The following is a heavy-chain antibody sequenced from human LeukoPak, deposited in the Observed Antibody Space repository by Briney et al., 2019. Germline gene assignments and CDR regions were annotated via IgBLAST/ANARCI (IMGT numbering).Heavy chain of an antibody. Sequence: GGSLRLSCAASGFTFSSYWMAWVRQAPGKGLEWVANIKGDESARHHADSVKGRFTISRDNTRNSLYLQMTTLGGDVTGVYYCARDVAGWLDCWSQGTLVTVSS. CDR1: GFTFSSYW. J-gene: IGHJ4*02. D-gene: IGHD2-15*01. CDR3: ARDVAGWLDC. V-gene: IGHV3-7*01. CDR2: IKGDESAR.